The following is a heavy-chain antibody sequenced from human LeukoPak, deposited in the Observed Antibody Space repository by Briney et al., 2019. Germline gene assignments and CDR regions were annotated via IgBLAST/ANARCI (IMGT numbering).Heavy chain of an antibody. Sequence: GGSLRLSCAASGFTFSSYWMHWVRQAPGKGLVWVSRINSDGSSTSYADSVKGRFTISRDNAKNTLYLQMNSLRAEDTAVYYCARGYRRTGVAAAGTDYWGQGTLVTVSS. CDR2: INSDGSST. D-gene: IGHD6-13*01. J-gene: IGHJ4*02. CDR1: GFTFSSYW. CDR3: ARGYRRTGVAAAGTDY. V-gene: IGHV3-74*01.